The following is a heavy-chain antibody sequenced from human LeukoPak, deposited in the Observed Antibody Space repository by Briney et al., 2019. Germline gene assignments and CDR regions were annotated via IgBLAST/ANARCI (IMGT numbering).Heavy chain of an antibody. V-gene: IGHV3-7*01. CDR1: GFTFSSYG. D-gene: IGHD4-17*01. Sequence: GGSLRLSCVASGFTFSSYGMSWVRQAPGKGLEWVANIKQDGSEKYYVDSVKGRFTISRDNTKNSLYLQMSSLRAEATAVFYCARDPGDYFGGYWGQGTLVTVSS. J-gene: IGHJ4*02. CDR3: ARDPGDYFGGY. CDR2: IKQDGSEK.